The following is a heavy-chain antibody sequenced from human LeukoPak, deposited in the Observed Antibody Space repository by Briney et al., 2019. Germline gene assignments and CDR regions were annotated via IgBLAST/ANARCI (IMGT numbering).Heavy chain of an antibody. CDR3: ARVQVVDTAMVTSDY. V-gene: IGHV1-2*06. CDR2: INPNSGGT. J-gene: IGHJ4*02. D-gene: IGHD5-18*01. Sequence: ASVKVSCKASGYTFTGYHMHWVQQAPGQGLEWMGRINPNSGGTNYAQKFQGRVTMTRDTSTSTVYMELSSLRSEDTAVYYCARVQVVDTAMVTSDYWGQGTLVTVSS. CDR1: GYTFTGYH.